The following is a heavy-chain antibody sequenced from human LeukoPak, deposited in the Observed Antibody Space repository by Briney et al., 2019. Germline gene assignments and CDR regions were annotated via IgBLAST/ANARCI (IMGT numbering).Heavy chain of an antibody. J-gene: IGHJ3*02. CDR1: GFTFSSYG. Sequence: GGSLRLSCAASGFTFSSYGMHWVRQAPGKGLEWVAVIWYDGSNKYYADSVKGRFTISRDNSKNTLYLQMNSLRAEDTAVYYCARGHSSGWYSAFDIWGQGTMVTVSS. V-gene: IGHV3-33*01. CDR2: IWYDGSNK. CDR3: ARGHSSGWYSAFDI. D-gene: IGHD6-19*01.